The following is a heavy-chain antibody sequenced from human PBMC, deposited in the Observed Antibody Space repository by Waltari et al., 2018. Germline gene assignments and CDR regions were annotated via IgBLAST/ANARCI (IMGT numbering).Heavy chain of an antibody. CDR2: IYYSGST. CDR3: ARETYSSSGMDV. J-gene: IGHJ6*02. D-gene: IGHD6-6*01. CDR1: GGSISSYY. V-gene: IGHV4-59*01. Sequence: QVQLQESGPGLVKPSETLSLTCTVSGGSISSYYWSWIRQPPGKGLEWIGYIYYSGSTNYNPSLKSRVTISVDTSKNQFSLKLSSVTAADTAVYYCARETYSSSGMDVWGQGTTVTVSS.